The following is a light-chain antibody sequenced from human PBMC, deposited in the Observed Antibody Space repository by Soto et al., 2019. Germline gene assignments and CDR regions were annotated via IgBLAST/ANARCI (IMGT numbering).Light chain of an antibody. V-gene: IGKV1-5*03. CDR1: HSIGSW. CDR3: QQYDNNSGYT. Sequence: DIQMTQSPSTLSASVGDRVTITCRATHSIGSWLAWYQQKPGKAPKRLIYKASYLETGVPLRFSGSASGTEFTLTISNLQPDDFATYYCQQYDNNSGYTFGQGTKL. CDR2: KAS. J-gene: IGKJ2*01.